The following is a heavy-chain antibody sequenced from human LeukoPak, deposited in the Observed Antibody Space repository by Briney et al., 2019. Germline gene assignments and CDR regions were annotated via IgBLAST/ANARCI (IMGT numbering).Heavy chain of an antibody. D-gene: IGHD2-2*01. CDR3: ARELGYCSSTSCYAPGYYGMDV. V-gene: IGHV3-48*03. Sequence: GGSLRLSCAASGFTFSSYEMNWVRQAPGKGLEWVSYISSSGSTIYYADSVKGRFAISRDNAKSSLYLQMNSLRAEDTAVYYCARELGYCSSTSCYAPGYYGMDVWGQGTTVTVSS. J-gene: IGHJ6*02. CDR1: GFTFSSYE. CDR2: ISSSGSTI.